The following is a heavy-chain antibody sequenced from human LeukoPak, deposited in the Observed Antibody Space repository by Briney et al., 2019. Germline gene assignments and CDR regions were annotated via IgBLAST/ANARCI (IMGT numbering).Heavy chain of an antibody. D-gene: IGHD2-15*01. Sequence: SETLSLTCTVSGGSISSYYWSWIRQPPGKGLEWIGYIYYSGSTNYNPSLKSRVTISVDTSKNQFSLRLSSVTAADTAVYYCARPRPYCSGGSCYRYYFDYWGQGTLVTVSS. V-gene: IGHV4-59*12. J-gene: IGHJ4*01. CDR1: GGSISSYY. CDR3: ARPRPYCSGGSCYRYYFDY. CDR2: IYYSGST.